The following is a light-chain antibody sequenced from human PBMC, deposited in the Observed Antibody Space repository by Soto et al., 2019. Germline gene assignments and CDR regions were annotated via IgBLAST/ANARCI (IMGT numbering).Light chain of an antibody. CDR1: SSNIGGNS. Sequence: QSVLTQPPSVSPAPGQKVTISGSGSSSNIGGNSVSWYQQLPGTAPKLLIYDDNKRPSVVPDRFSGSKSGTSATLGITGFQTGDEADYYCGSWDSSLSAYVFGTGTKVTVL. CDR3: GSWDSSLSAYV. J-gene: IGLJ1*01. CDR2: DDN. V-gene: IGLV1-51*01.